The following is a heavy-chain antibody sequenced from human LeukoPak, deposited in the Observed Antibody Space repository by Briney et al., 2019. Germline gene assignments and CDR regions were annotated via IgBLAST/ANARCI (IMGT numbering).Heavy chain of an antibody. V-gene: IGHV3-23*01. CDR1: GFTFSSYA. CDR3: AKDPSMVRGVIITWFDP. D-gene: IGHD3-10*01. Sequence: GGSLRLSCAASGFTFSSYAMSWVRQASGKGLEWVSAISGSGGSTYYADSVKGRFTISRDNSKNTLYLQMNSLRAEDTAVYYCAKDPSMVRGVIITWFDPWGQGTLVTVSS. CDR2: ISGSGGST. J-gene: IGHJ5*02.